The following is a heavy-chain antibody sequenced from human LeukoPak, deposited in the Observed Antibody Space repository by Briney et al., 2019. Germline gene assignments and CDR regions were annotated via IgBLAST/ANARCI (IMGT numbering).Heavy chain of an antibody. CDR3: ARGAFSNYIYFGY. Sequence: SETLSLTCTVSGGSLTSSYWSWIRQPPGKGLEWIGYIRYSGSTNYSPSLKSRVTISVDTSRNQFSLNLRSVTATDTAVYYCARGAFSNYIYFGYWGQGTLVPVSS. CDR1: GGSLTSSY. V-gene: IGHV4-59*01. D-gene: IGHD4-11*01. CDR2: IRYSGST. J-gene: IGHJ4*02.